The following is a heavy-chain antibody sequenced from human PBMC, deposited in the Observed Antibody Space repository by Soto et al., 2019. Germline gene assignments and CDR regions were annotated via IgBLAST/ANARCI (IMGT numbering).Heavy chain of an antibody. J-gene: IGHJ4*02. CDR1: GFTFGSYT. V-gene: IGHV3-21*02. D-gene: IGHD3-3*01. CDR2: INSSGNYI. Sequence: EVQLVESGGGLVKPGGSLRLSCAASGFTFGSYTVNWVRQAPGKGLEWVSSINSSGNYIYYAASVKGRFTISRDNAKNSLYLQMNSLRAEDTAVYYCATVPPEGSSYGSNWGQGTLVTVSS. CDR3: ATVPPEGSSYGSN.